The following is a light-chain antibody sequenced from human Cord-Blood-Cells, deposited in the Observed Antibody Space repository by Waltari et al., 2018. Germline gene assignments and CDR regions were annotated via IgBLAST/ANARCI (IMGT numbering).Light chain of an antibody. CDR2: EGS. CDR3: CSYAGSSTFEV. Sequence: QSALTQPASVSGSPGQSITISCTGTSRDVGSYNLVSWYQQHPGKAPKLMIYEGSKRPSGVSNRFSGSKSGNTAFLTISGLQAEDEADYYCCSYAGSSTFEVFGGGTKLTVL. CDR1: SRDVGSYNL. J-gene: IGLJ3*02. V-gene: IGLV2-23*03.